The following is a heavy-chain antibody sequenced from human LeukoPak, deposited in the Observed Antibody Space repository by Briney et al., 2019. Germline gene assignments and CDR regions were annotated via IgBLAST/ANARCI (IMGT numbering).Heavy chain of an antibody. J-gene: IGHJ2*01. CDR2: IKQDGSDK. CDR1: GFTFNSYW. Sequence: PGGSLRLSCAASGFTFNSYWMNWVRQAPGKGLEWVSNIKQDGSDKYYVDSVKGRFTISRDNAKNSLYLQMNSLRAEDTAVYYCARGVNWWYFDLWGRGTLVTVSS. CDR3: ARGVNWWYFDL. V-gene: IGHV3-7*01. D-gene: IGHD1-1*01.